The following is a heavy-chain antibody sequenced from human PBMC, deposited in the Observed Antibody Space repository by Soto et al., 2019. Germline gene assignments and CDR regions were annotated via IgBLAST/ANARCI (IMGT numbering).Heavy chain of an antibody. CDR1: GFTFTRYS. J-gene: IGHJ4*02. CDR2: ISSTTNYI. CDR3: ARESEDLTSNFDY. V-gene: IGHV3-21*06. Sequence: KAGGSLRLSCAASGFTFTRYSMNWVRQAPGKGLEWVSSISSTTNYIYYGDSMKGRFTIFRDNAKNSLYLEMNSLRAEDTAVYYCARESEDLTSNFDYWGQGTLVTVSS.